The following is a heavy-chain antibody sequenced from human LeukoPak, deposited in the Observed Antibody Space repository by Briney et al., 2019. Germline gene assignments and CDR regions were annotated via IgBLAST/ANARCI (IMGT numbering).Heavy chain of an antibody. Sequence: LTGGSLRLSCAASGFTFSSYAMSWVRQAPGEGLEWVSAISGSGGSTYYADSVKGRFTISRDNSKNTLYLQMNSLRAEDTAVYYCAKDQSTGTYYYYYYYMDVWGKGTTVTVSS. CDR2: ISGSGGST. V-gene: IGHV3-23*01. CDR3: AKDQSTGTYYYYYYYMDV. J-gene: IGHJ6*03. CDR1: GFTFSSYA. D-gene: IGHD7-27*01.